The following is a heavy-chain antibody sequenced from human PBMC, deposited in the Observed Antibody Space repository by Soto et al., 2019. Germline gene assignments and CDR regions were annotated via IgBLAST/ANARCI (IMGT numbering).Heavy chain of an antibody. CDR3: ARDLRDGYNLNYCYCGMDV. CDR2: ISAYNGNT. Sequence: APVKLSCKASGYTITRYGISWGRQATGQGLEWMGWISAYNGNTNYAQKLQGRVTMTTDTSTSTAYMELRNLRSEDTAVYYCARDLRDGYNLNYCYCGMDVWGQGNTGTVSS. D-gene: IGHD5-12*01. CDR1: GYTITRYG. J-gene: IGHJ6*02. V-gene: IGHV1-18*04.